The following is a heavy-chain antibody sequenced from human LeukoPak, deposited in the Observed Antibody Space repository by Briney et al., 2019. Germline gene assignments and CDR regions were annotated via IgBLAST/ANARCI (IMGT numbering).Heavy chain of an antibody. D-gene: IGHD3-9*01. Sequence: PSATLSLTCTVSGASISGHYWSWIRPPPGKGLEWIGYIYYSGGTNYNPSLKSRVTMSVDTSKNQFSLGLSSVTAADTAVYYCARGDWSSDCWGQGILVTVSS. V-gene: IGHV4-59*11. CDR2: IYYSGGT. CDR3: ARGDWSSDC. J-gene: IGHJ4*02. CDR1: GASISGHY.